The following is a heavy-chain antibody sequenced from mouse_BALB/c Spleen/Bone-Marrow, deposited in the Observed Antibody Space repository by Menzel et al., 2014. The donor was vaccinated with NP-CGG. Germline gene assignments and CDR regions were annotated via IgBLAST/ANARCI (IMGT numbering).Heavy chain of an antibody. V-gene: IGHV1-5*01. Sequence: EAQLQQSGTVLARPGASVKVSCKASGYTFTSYWMHWVKRRPGQGLEWIGTIYPGNSDTTYNQKFKGKAKLTAVTSTSTAYMELSSLTNEDSAVYYCTTLARNYFDYWGQGTTLTVSS. J-gene: IGHJ2*01. CDR2: IYPGNSDT. CDR1: GYTFTSYW. CDR3: TTLARNYFDY.